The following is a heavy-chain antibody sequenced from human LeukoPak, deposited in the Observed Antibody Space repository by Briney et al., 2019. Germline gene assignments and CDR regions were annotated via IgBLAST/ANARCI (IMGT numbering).Heavy chain of an antibody. CDR1: GFTFSSYS. V-gene: IGHV3-21*01. CDR2: ISSSSSYI. D-gene: IGHD6-13*01. Sequence: PGGSLRLSCAASGFTFSSYSMNWVRQAPGKGLEWVSSISSSSSYIYYADSVKGRFTISRDNAKNSLYLQMNSLRAEDTAVYYCARVSDSSSFVLDYWGQGTLVTVSS. CDR3: ARVSDSSSFVLDY. J-gene: IGHJ4*02.